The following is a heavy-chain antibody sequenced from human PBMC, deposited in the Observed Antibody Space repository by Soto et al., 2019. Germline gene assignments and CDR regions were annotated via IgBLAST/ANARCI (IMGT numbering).Heavy chain of an antibody. CDR3: ASVRSTSAYYDDY. CDR2: VYSSGST. D-gene: IGHD3-22*01. CDR1: GGSISSGGYY. Sequence: QVQLQESGPGLVKPSQTLSLTCTVSGGSISSGGYYWSWIRQHPGKGLEGIGFVYSSGSTYYSPSLKSRVSISVATSNNQFSLKLSSVSAADTAVYYCASVRSTSAYYDDYWGQGTLVTVSS. V-gene: IGHV4-31*03. J-gene: IGHJ4*02.